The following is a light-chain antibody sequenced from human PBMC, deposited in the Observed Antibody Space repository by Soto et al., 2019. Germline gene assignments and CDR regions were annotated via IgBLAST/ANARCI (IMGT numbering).Light chain of an antibody. CDR1: QSVSSS. CDR3: QQYNNWPPFT. Sequence: EIVMAQSPATQSVSPGERVTLSYRASQSVSSSLAWYQQKPGQAPRLLIYGASTRATGIPARFSGSGSGTEFTLTISSLQSEDFAVYYCQQYNNWPPFTFGPGTKVDIK. V-gene: IGKV3-15*01. CDR2: GAS. J-gene: IGKJ3*01.